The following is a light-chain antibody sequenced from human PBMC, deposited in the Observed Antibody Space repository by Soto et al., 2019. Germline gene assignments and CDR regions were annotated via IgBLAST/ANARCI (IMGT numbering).Light chain of an antibody. CDR2: EVT. CDR3: SSNTSSITFV. CDR1: TSDVGAYNC. Sequence: QSVLTQPASVSGSPGQSITISCTGATSDVGAYNCVSWYQHHPGKAPKLMIYEVTNRPSEVSNRFSGSKSGNTASLTFSGLQAEDEADYYRSSNTSSITFVFGSGTKLTVL. J-gene: IGLJ1*01. V-gene: IGLV2-14*01.